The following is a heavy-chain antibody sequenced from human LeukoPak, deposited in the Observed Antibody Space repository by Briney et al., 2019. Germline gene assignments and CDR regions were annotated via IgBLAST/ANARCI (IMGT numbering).Heavy chain of an antibody. J-gene: IGHJ2*01. CDR2: IASDGSAQ. Sequence: PGGSLRLSCAASGFTFSSHGTQWVRQAPGKGLEWVTVIASDGSAQYYIDSVKGRFTTSRDNSKNMLYLQMNSLRTEDTAVYYCAREASVTNWYFDLWGRGALVSVSS. CDR3: AREASVTNWYFDL. V-gene: IGHV3-30*03. D-gene: IGHD2-2*01. CDR1: GFTFSSHG.